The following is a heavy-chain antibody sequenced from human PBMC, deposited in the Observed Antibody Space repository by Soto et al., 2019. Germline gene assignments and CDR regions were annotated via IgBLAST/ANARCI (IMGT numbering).Heavy chain of an antibody. Sequence: GGSLRLSCAASGFTFSSYAMSWVRQAPGKGLEWVSAISGSGGSTYYADSVKGRFTISRDNSKNTLYLQMNSLRAEDTAVYYCAKWHGRPTWSYYGMDVWGQGTTVTVSS. CDR1: GFTFSSYA. J-gene: IGHJ6*02. CDR2: ISGSGGST. V-gene: IGHV3-23*01. D-gene: IGHD3-3*01. CDR3: AKWHGRPTWSYYGMDV.